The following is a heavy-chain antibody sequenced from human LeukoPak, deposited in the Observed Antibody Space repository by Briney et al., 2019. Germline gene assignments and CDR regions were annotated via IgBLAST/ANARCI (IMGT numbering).Heavy chain of an antibody. J-gene: IGHJ5*02. CDR3: ESQNIVVVPAAIISWFDP. Sequence: SETLSLTCAVYGGSLSDYYWNWIRQPPGKGLEWIGEINHSGSTNYNPSLKSRVTISVDTSKNQFSLKLSSVTAADTAVYYCESQNIVVVPAAIISWFDPRGQGTLVTVSS. CDR1: GGSLSDYY. CDR2: INHSGST. D-gene: IGHD2-2*01. V-gene: IGHV4-34*01.